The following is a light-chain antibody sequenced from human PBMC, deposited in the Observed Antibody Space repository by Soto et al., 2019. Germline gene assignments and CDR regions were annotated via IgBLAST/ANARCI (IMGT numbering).Light chain of an antibody. Sequence: HSMLPQPASVSGAPGQWITISCTGTGSDVGGYNYVSWYQQHPGKAPKVMIYDVSNRPSGVSNRFSGSKSGNTASLTISGLQAEDEADYYCSSYTSASTPLVFGGGTKVTVL. CDR1: GSDVGGYNY. CDR2: DVS. CDR3: SSYTSASTPLV. V-gene: IGLV2-14*01. J-gene: IGLJ2*01.